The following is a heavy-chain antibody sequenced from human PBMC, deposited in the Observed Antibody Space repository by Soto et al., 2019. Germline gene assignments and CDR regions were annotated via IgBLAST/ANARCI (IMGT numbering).Heavy chain of an antibody. CDR2: ISSSSSTI. Sequence: GGSLRLSCAASGFTFSSYSMNWVRQAPGKGLEWVSYISSSSSTIYYADSVKGRCTISRDNAKNSLYLHMNSLRDEDTAVYYCARDHGSGSFPSYLDFWGPGTLVTVSS. CDR1: GFTFSSYS. D-gene: IGHD1-26*01. CDR3: ARDHGSGSFPSYLDF. J-gene: IGHJ4*02. V-gene: IGHV3-48*02.